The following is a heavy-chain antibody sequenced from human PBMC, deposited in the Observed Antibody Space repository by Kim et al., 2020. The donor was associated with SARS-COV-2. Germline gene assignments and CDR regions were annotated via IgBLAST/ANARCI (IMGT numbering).Heavy chain of an antibody. V-gene: IGHV3-23*01. D-gene: IGHD3-3*01. Sequence: VKGRFTISRDNSKNTLYLQMNSLRAEDTAVYYCAKSTYYDFWSGYYYFDYWGQGTLVTVSS. J-gene: IGHJ4*02. CDR3: AKSTYYDFWSGYYYFDY.